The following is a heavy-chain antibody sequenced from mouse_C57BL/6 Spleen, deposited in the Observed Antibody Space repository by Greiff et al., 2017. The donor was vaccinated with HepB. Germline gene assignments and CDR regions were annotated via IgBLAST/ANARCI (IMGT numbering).Heavy chain of an antibody. CDR3: ARRAGTGYYAMGY. CDR1: GFTFSDYG. V-gene: IGHV5-17*01. D-gene: IGHD3-3*01. CDR2: ISSGSSTI. Sequence: EVQGVESGGGLVKPGGSLKLSCAASGFTFSDYGMHWVRQAPEKGLEWVAYISSGSSTIYYADTVKGRFTISRDNAKNTLFLHMTSLRSEDTAMYYCARRAGTGYYAMGYWGQGTSVTVAS. J-gene: IGHJ4*01.